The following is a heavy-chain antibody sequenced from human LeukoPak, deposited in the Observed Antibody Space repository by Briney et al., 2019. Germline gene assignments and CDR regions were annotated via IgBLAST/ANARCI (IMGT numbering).Heavy chain of an antibody. CDR2: FDPEDGET. D-gene: IGHD1-1*01. Sequence: ASVKVSCKVSGYTLTELSLHWVRQAPGKGLEWMGRFDPEDGETICARKFQGRVTMTEDTSTDTAYMELSSLRSEDTVVYFCAVSLTTGGYYGMDVWGQGTTVTVSS. J-gene: IGHJ6*02. CDR3: AVSLTTGGYYGMDV. CDR1: GYTLTELS. V-gene: IGHV1-24*01.